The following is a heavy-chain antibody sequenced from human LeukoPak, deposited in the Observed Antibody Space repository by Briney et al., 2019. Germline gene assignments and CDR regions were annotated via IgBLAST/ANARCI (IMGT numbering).Heavy chain of an antibody. D-gene: IGHD3-3*02. Sequence: PSETLSLTCTVSGGSISSYYWSWIRQPPGKGLEWIGYIYYSGSTNYNPSLRSRVSMSVDTSKNQFSLKLSSVTAADTAVYYCARDRSIYYMDVWGKGTTVTVSS. CDR1: GGSISSYY. CDR3: ARDRSIYYMDV. V-gene: IGHV4-59*12. CDR2: IYYSGST. J-gene: IGHJ6*03.